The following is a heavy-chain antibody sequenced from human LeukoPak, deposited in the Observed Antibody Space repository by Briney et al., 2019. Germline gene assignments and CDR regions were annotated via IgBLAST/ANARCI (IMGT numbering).Heavy chain of an antibody. V-gene: IGHV4-4*07. CDR3: ARDSYGSGNDY. CDR1: GGSISSYY. D-gene: IGHD3-10*01. Sequence: PSETLSLTCTVSGGSISSYYWSWIRQPAGKGLEWIGRIYSSGSTNYNPSLKSRVTMSVDTSKNQFSLKLSSVTAVDAAVYYCARDSYGSGNDYWGQGALVTVSS. J-gene: IGHJ4*02. CDR2: IYSSGST.